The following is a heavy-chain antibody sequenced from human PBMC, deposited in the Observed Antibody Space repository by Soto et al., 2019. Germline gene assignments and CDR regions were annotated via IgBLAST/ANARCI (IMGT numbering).Heavy chain of an antibody. J-gene: IGHJ4*02. CDR3: ARGPDDSDVPRWDY. V-gene: IGHV1-46*01. CDR2: INTRGGTT. CDR1: GYTLTRFY. D-gene: IGHD4-17*01. Sequence: QVQLVQSGAEVRKPGASVRLSCKASGYTLTRFYLHWVRQAPGQGLEWMGIINTRGGTTAYAQKIRSRLTVTTDPSTSPVYMELSNLRSEDTAIYYCARGPDDSDVPRWDYWGQGTRVTVSS.